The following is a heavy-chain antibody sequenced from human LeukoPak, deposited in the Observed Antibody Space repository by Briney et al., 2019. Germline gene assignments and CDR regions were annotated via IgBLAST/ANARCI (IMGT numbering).Heavy chain of an antibody. D-gene: IGHD3-22*01. CDR3: ARALGGSSGSWGFDY. CDR2: ISSSSSYI. J-gene: IGHJ4*02. CDR1: GFTFSSYS. Sequence: GGSLRLSCAASGFTFSSYSMNWVRQPPGKGLEGVSSISSSSSYIYYADSVKGRFTISRDNAKNSLYLQMNSLRAEDTAVYYCARALGGSSGSWGFDYWGQGTLVTVSS. V-gene: IGHV3-21*01.